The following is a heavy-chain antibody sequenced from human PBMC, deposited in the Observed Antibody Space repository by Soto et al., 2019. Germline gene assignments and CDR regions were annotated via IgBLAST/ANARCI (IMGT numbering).Heavy chain of an antibody. CDR1: GYTFTYYA. V-gene: IGHV1-3*04. J-gene: IGHJ4*02. D-gene: IGHD1-1*01. CDR2: INTGNGKT. Sequence: ASVKVSCKASGYTFTYYALHWGRQAPGQGLEWMGWINTGNGKTKYSQNFQGRITITRDTSATTLYMELSSLRSEDTTVYYCVRFSGIPVWGQGTLVTVSS. CDR3: VRFSGIPV.